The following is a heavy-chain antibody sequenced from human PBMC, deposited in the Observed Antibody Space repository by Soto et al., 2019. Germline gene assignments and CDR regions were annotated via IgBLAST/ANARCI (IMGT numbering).Heavy chain of an antibody. J-gene: IGHJ6*03. D-gene: IGHD4-17*01. CDR2: ISSSSSYI. V-gene: IGHV3-21*01. CDR3: ARDRVHYGERRSYYMDV. CDR1: GFTFSSYS. Sequence: EVQLVESGGGQVKPGGSLRLSCAASGFTFSSYSMNWVRQAPGKGLEWVSSISSSSSYIYYADSVKGRFTISRDNAKNSLYLQMNSLRAEDTAVYYCARDRVHYGERRSYYMDVWGKGTTVTVSS.